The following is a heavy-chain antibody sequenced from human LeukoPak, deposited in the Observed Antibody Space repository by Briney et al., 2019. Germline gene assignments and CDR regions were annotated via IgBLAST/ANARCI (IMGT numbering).Heavy chain of an antibody. D-gene: IGHD5-12*01. V-gene: IGHV1-18*04. Sequence: PVASVKVSCKASGYTFTGYYMHWVRQAPGQGLEWMGWISAYNGNTNYAQKLQGRVTMTTDTSTSTAYMELRSLRSDDTAVYYCAREEVVATNPLDYWGQGTLVTVSS. CDR2: ISAYNGNT. CDR1: GYTFTGYY. CDR3: AREEVVATNPLDY. J-gene: IGHJ4*02.